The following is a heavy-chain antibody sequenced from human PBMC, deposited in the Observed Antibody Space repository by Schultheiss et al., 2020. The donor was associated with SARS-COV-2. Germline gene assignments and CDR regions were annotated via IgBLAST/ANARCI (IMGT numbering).Heavy chain of an antibody. J-gene: IGHJ4*02. D-gene: IGHD1-1*01. CDR2: IYISGST. Sequence: SETLSLTCTVSGGFISNHYWSWIRQPAGKGLEWIGRIYISGSTNYNPSLKSRVTMSVDSSKNQFSLKLNSVTAADTAVYYCARVSWNGRAGLDYWGQGTLVTVSS. CDR1: GGFISNHY. CDR3: ARVSWNGRAGLDY. V-gene: IGHV4-4*07.